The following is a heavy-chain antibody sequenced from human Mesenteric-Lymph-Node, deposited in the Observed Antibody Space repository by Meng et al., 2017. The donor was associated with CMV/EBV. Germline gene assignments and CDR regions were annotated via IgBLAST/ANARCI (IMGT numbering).Heavy chain of an antibody. J-gene: IGHJ4*02. CDR2: INPNSGGT. V-gene: IGHV1-2*06. CDR3: VRAEGFWSGYLNDY. Sequence: KAYRYTFTDYHLHWVRQAPGQGLEWMGRINPNSGGTNYAQNFQGRVTMTRDTSISTAYMELSRLRSDDTAVYYCVRAEGFWSGYLNDYWGQGTLVTVSS. CDR1: RYTFTDYH. D-gene: IGHD3-3*01.